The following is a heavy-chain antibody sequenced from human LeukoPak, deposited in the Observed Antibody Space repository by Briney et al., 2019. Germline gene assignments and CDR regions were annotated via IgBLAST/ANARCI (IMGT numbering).Heavy chain of an antibody. CDR2: INPNSGGT. Sequence: ASVKVSCKASGYAFTDYYIHWVRQAPGQGLEWVGWINPNSGGTIYAQKFQGRVTMTRDTSISTLYMELSRLRSDDTAVYYCARSTGTTFGFSDYWGPGTLVTVCS. D-gene: IGHD3-16*01. V-gene: IGHV1-2*02. CDR1: GYAFTDYY. J-gene: IGHJ4*02. CDR3: ARSTGTTFGFSDY.